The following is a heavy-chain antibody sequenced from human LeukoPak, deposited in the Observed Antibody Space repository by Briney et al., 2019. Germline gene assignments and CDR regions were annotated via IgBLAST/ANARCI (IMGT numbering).Heavy chain of an antibody. CDR1: GFIFSNYG. Sequence: GGSLRLSCAASGFIFSNYGMHWVRQAPGKGLEWVSSISSSSSYINYADSVKGRFTISRDNAKNSLYLQMNSLRAEDTAVYYCARGGDCSSTSCYDWGQGTLVTVSS. CDR3: ARGGDCSSTSCYD. D-gene: IGHD2-2*01. V-gene: IGHV3-21*01. J-gene: IGHJ4*02. CDR2: ISSSSSYI.